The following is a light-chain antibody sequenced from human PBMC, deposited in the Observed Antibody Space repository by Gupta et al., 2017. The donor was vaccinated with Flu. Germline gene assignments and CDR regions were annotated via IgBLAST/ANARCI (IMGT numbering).Light chain of an antibody. Sequence: DIQMTQSPSSLSASVGDRVTITCRASQSISSYLNWYQQKPGKAPKLLIYAASSLQSGVPSRFSGSGYGIDFTLTISSRQPEDFATYYCQQIYCNPPDSFGQGTKLEIK. CDR3: QQIYCNPPDS. J-gene: IGKJ2*03. V-gene: IGKV1-39*01. CDR1: QSISSY. CDR2: AAS.